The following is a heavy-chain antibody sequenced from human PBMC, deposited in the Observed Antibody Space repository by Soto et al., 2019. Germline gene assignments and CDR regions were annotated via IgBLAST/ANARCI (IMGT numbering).Heavy chain of an antibody. CDR3: AKDLYDSGGYCLDY. D-gene: IGHD3-22*01. CDR2: ISGSGGST. CDR1: GFTFSSYA. J-gene: IGHJ4*02. V-gene: IGHV3-23*01. Sequence: EVQLLESGGGLVQPGGSLRLSCAASGFTFSSYAMSWVRQAPGKGLEWVSAISGSGGSTYYADSVKGRFTISRDNSKNTMYLQMNSLRAEDTAVYYCAKDLYDSGGYCLDYWGQGTLVTVSS.